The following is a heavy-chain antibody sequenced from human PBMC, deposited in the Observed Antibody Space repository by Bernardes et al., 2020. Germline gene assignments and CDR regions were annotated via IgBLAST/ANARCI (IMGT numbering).Heavy chain of an antibody. D-gene: IGHD2-2*02. CDR1: GGSFSGYY. V-gene: IGHV4-34*01. Sequence: SETLSLTCAVYGGSFSGYYWSWIRQPPGKGLEWNGEINHSGSTNYNPSLKSRVTISVDTSKNQFSLKLSSVTAADTAVYYCARVEGVVVVPAAIRGRWFDPWGQGTLVTVSS. J-gene: IGHJ5*02. CDR3: ARVEGVVVVPAAIRGRWFDP. CDR2: INHSGST.